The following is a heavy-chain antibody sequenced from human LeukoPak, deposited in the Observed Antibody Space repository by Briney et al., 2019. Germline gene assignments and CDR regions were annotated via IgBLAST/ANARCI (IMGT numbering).Heavy chain of an antibody. CDR3: ARGVDYVAYYYYYYYMDV. D-gene: IGHD3-3*01. CDR1: GFTFSSYS. J-gene: IGHJ6*03. V-gene: IGHV4-59*01. Sequence: PGGSLRLSCAASGFTFSSYSMNWVRQAPGKGLEWIGNIYYSGSTYYNPSLKSRVTISVDTSKDQFSLKLSSVTAADTAVYYCARGVDYVAYYYYYYYMDVWGKGTTVTVSS. CDR2: IYYSGST.